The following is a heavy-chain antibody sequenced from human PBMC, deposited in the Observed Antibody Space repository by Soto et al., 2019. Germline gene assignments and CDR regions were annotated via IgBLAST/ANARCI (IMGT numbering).Heavy chain of an antibody. V-gene: IGHV3-23*01. CDR1: GFTFSSYA. J-gene: IGHJ4*02. D-gene: IGHD3-10*01. CDR3: AKWSPVRLGSGSSGDY. Sequence: PGGSLRLSCAASGFTFSSYAMSWVRQAPGKGLEWVSAISGSGGSTYYADSVKGRFTISRDNSKNTLYLQMNSLRAEDTAVYYCAKWSPVRLGSGSSGDYWGQGTLVTVSS. CDR2: ISGSGGST.